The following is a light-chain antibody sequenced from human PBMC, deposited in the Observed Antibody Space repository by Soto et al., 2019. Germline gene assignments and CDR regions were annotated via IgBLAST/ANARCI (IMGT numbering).Light chain of an antibody. CDR1: SSDVGTYNY. CDR3: SSYTTSNTQV. CDR2: DVS. V-gene: IGLV2-14*01. Sequence: QSALTQPASVSGSPGQSITISCTGTSSDVGTYNYVSWYQHRPGKAPKLMIYDVSYRPSGVSNRFSGSKSANTASLTISGLQAEDEADYYCSSYTTSNTQVFGGGTKLTLL. J-gene: IGLJ3*02.